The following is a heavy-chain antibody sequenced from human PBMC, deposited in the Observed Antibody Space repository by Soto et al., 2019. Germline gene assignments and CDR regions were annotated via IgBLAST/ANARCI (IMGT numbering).Heavy chain of an antibody. V-gene: IGHV4-34*01. J-gene: IGHJ4*03. Sequence: PSETLSLTCAVYGGSFSGYYWSWIRQPPGKGLEWIGEINHSGSTNYNPSLKSRVTISVDTSKNQFSLKLSSVTAADTAVYYCAMCYRYDFWSGYFSQAFDYWGQGTTVTVSS. CDR1: GGSFSGYY. CDR3: AMCYRYDFWSGYFSQAFDY. CDR2: INHSGST. D-gene: IGHD3-3*01.